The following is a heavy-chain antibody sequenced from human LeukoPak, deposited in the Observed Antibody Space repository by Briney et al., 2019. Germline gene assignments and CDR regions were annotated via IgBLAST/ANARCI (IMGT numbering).Heavy chain of an antibody. CDR1: GFTFSNYN. V-gene: IGHV3-48*02. J-gene: IGHJ4*02. CDR2: ISSSGRTT. D-gene: IGHD1-26*01. CDR3: ATSGTYRFDY. Sequence: GGSLRLSCAAPGFTFSNYNMNWVRQAPGKGLEWISYISSSGRTTNYADSVKGRFTISRDNAKNSLYLQVNSLKDGDTAVYYCATSGTYRFDYWGQGTLVTVSS.